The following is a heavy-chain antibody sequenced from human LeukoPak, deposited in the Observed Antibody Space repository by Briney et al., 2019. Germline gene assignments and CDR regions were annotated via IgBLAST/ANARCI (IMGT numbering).Heavy chain of an antibody. Sequence: PGGSLRLSCAASGFIFRTYAMNWVRQAPGKGLEWVSAISGSGDSTYYADSVKGRFTISTDNSNNTLYLQMNSLRAEDTAVYYCAKLGGAGVRGFFDYWGQGTLVTVSS. J-gene: IGHJ4*02. CDR3: AKLGGAGVRGFFDY. CDR1: GFIFRTYA. CDR2: ISGSGDST. V-gene: IGHV3-23*01. D-gene: IGHD3-10*01.